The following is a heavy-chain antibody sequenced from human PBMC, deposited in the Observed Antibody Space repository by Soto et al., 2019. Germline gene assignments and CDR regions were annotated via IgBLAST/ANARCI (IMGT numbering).Heavy chain of an antibody. CDR3: ARVVPPPNRNWGMWSGAFDI. V-gene: IGHV4-34*01. Sequence: QVQLQQWGAGLLKPSETLSLTCGVYGGSFSGYSWSWIRQPPGKGLELIGESNHSGSTNYNPSLKSRVTISVDTSKNQFSLKLSSVTAADTAVYYCARVVPPPNRNWGMWSGAFDIWGQGTMVTVSS. D-gene: IGHD7-27*01. J-gene: IGHJ3*02. CDR2: SNHSGST. CDR1: GGSFSGYS.